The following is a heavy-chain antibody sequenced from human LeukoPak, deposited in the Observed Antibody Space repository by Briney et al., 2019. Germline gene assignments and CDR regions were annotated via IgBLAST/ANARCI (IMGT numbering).Heavy chain of an antibody. Sequence: GGSLRLSCGASGFTFSSYWMSWVRQAPGKGLEWVANIKQDGSKTYYVDSVKGRFTISRDNVKNSLYLQMNSLRAEDTAVYYCAGGWELGFDYWGLGTLVTVSS. CDR1: GFTFSSYW. CDR2: IKQDGSKT. D-gene: IGHD7-27*01. J-gene: IGHJ4*02. V-gene: IGHV3-7*04. CDR3: AGGWELGFDY.